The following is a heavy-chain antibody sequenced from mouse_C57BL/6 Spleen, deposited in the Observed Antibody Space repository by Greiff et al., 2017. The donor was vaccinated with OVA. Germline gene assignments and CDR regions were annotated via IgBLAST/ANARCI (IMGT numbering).Heavy chain of an antibody. CDR2: ISDGGSYT. CDR1: GFTFSSYA. D-gene: IGHD2-4*01. V-gene: IGHV5-4*01. Sequence: EVKLMESGGGLVKPGGSLKLSCAASGFTFSSYAMSWVRQTPEKRLEWVATISDGGSYTYYPDNVKGRFTISRDNAKNNLYLQRSHLKSEDTAMYYCARDLYDYDGGFAYWGQGTLVTVSA. CDR3: ARDLYDYDGGFAY. J-gene: IGHJ3*01.